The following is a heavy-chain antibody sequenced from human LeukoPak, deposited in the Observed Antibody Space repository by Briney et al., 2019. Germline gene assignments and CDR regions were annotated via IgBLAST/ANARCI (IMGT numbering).Heavy chain of an antibody. CDR1: RFTFSSYG. D-gene: IGHD4-17*01. J-gene: IGHJ4*02. CDR2: ISYDGSNK. V-gene: IGHV3-30*18. CDR3: AKSGTVTRWYFDY. Sequence: GGSLRLSCAASRFTFSSYGMHWVRQAPGKGLEWVAVISYDGSNKYYADSVQGRFTLSRDNSKNTLYLQMNSLRAEDTAVYYCAKSGTVTRWYFDYWGPGTLVTVSS.